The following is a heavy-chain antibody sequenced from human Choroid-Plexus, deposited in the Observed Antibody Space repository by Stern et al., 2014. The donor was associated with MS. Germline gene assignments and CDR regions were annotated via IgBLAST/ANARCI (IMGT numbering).Heavy chain of an antibody. D-gene: IGHD2/OR15-2a*01. CDR2: ISYDGSK. J-gene: IGHJ4*02. Sequence: VQLEESGGGVVQPGRPLRLSCAASGFSFSSFGMHWVRQAPGKGLEWVALISYDGSKDYADSVKGRFAISRDNSKNTLYLQMNSLRAEDTAVDYCAKDRQYLTFFFDFWGQGSLVTVSS. CDR1: GFSFSSFG. V-gene: IGHV3-30*18. CDR3: AKDRQYLTFFFDF.